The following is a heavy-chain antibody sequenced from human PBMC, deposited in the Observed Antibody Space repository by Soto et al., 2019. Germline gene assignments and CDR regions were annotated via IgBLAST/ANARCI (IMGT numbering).Heavy chain of an antibody. J-gene: IGHJ3*02. CDR3: ARSDSREDAFDI. D-gene: IGHD6-13*01. Sequence: SETLSRTCAVYGGSVSGYYWSWIRQPPGKGLEWIGEINHSGSTNYNPSLKSRVTISVDTSKNQFSLKLSSVTAADTAVYYCARSDSREDAFDIWGQGTMVTVSS. CDR2: INHSGST. V-gene: IGHV4-34*01. CDR1: GGSVSGYY.